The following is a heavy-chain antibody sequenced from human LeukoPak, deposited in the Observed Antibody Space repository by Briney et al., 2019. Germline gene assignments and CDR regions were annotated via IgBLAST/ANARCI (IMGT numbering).Heavy chain of an antibody. CDR2: ISHDGSNK. CDR1: GFSFSSYA. V-gene: IGHV3-30-3*01. D-gene: IGHD3-10*01. J-gene: IGHJ4*02. Sequence: PGGSLRLSCAASGFSFSSYAMHCVRQAPGKGLEWVAVISHDGSNKYYEDSVKGRFTISRDNSKNTLYLQMNNLRTEDTAVYYCARGDTNTWYGGTGFDYWGQGTLVTVSS. CDR3: ARGDTNTWYGGTGFDY.